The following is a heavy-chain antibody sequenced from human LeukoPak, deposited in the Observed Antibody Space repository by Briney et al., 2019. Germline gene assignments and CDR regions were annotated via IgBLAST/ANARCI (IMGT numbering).Heavy chain of an antibody. J-gene: IGHJ4*02. CDR3: ARYGGSYYGPSFDY. Sequence: GGSLRLSCAASGFTVSSNYMSWVRPAPGEGLEWVSVIYSGGSTYYADSVKGRFTISRDNSKNTLYLQMNSLRAEDTAVYYCARYGGSYYGPSFDYWGQGTLVTVSS. CDR1: GFTVSSNY. V-gene: IGHV3-66*01. CDR2: IYSGGST. D-gene: IGHD1-26*01.